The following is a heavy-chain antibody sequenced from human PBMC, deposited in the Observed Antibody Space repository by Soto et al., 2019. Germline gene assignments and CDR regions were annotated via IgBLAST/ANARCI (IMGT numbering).Heavy chain of an antibody. Sequence: HPGGSLGLSCAASGFTFSSYDMHWVRQATGKGLEWVSAIGTAGDTYYPGSVKGRFTISRENAKNSLYLQMNSLRAGDTAVYYCERALYVFWSGYYSPTTDYYGMDVWGQGTTVTVSS. J-gene: IGHJ6*02. CDR1: GFTFSSYD. CDR3: ERALYVFWSGYYSPTTDYYGMDV. V-gene: IGHV3-13*01. D-gene: IGHD3-3*01. CDR2: IGTAGDT.